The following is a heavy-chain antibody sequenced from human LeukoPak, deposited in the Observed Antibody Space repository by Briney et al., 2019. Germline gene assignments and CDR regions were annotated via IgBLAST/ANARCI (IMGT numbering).Heavy chain of an antibody. CDR1: GFTFSSYV. Sequence: GGSLRLSRAASGFTFSSYVMHWVRQAPGKGLEWVAFISYDGGNKYYADSVKGRFTISRDNSKNTLYLQMNSLRTEDTAVYYCAKDLGYSGSYIDCWGQGTLVTVSS. V-gene: IGHV3-30*18. D-gene: IGHD1-26*01. CDR2: ISYDGGNK. CDR3: AKDLGYSGSYIDC. J-gene: IGHJ4*02.